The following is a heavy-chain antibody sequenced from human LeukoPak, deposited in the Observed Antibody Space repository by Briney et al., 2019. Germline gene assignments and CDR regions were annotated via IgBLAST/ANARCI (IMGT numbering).Heavy chain of an antibody. J-gene: IGHJ4*02. CDR1: GYTFTGYY. CDR2: INPNSGGT. Sequence: ASVTVSCKASGYTFTGYYMHWVRQAPGQGLEWMGWINPNSGGTNYAQKFQGRVTMTRDTSISTAYMELSRLRSDDTAVYYCARVYYYDSSADYWGQGTLVTVSS. V-gene: IGHV1-2*02. CDR3: ARVYYYDSSADY. D-gene: IGHD3-22*01.